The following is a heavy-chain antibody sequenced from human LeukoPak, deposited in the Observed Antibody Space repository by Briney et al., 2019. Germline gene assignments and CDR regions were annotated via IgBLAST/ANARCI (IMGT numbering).Heavy chain of an antibody. Sequence: SVKVSCKASGFTFTSSAVQWVRQARGQRLEWIGWIVVGSGNTNYAQKFQERVTITRDMSTSTAYMELSSLRSEDTAVYYCARRIAAAGTSGYYYYGMDVWGQGTTVTVSS. J-gene: IGHJ6*02. CDR1: GFTFTSSA. CDR2: IVVGSGNT. V-gene: IGHV1-58*01. D-gene: IGHD6-13*01. CDR3: ARRIAAAGTSGYYYYGMDV.